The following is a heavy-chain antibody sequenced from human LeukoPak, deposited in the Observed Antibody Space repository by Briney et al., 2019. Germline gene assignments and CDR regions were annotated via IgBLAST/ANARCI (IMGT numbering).Heavy chain of an antibody. D-gene: IGHD4-17*01. CDR3: ARGTVSYYYYMDV. J-gene: IGHJ6*03. V-gene: IGHV4-39*01. CDR1: GGSISSSGYY. Sequence: PSETLSLTCTVSGGSISSSGYYWGWLRQPPGKGLEWIGSIYYSGSTYYSPSLKSRVTISRDTSKNQFSLNLYSVTAADTAVYYCARGTVSYYYYMDVWGKGTTVTVSS. CDR2: IYYSGST.